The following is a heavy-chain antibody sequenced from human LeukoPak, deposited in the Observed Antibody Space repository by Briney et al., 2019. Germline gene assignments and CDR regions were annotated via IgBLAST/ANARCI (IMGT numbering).Heavy chain of an antibody. V-gene: IGHV3-20*04. CDR2: INWNGRIT. J-gene: IGHJ6*03. CDR3: ARGSVQLWLRDTYYYMDV. CDR1: GFTFDDYA. D-gene: IGHD5-18*01. Sequence: GGSLRLSCAASGFTFDDYAMYWVRQVPGRGLEWVSGINWNGRITGYADSVKDRFTISRQNTKNSLYLYMNNLGGEDTALYFCARGSVQLWLRDTYYYMDVWGKGATVTVSS.